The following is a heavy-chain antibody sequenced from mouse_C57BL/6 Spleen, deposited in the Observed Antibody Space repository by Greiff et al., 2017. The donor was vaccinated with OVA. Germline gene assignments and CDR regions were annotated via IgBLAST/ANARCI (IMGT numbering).Heavy chain of an antibody. CDR1: GYTFTDYE. V-gene: IGHV1-15*01. J-gene: IGHJ2*01. CDR2: IDPETGGT. CDR3: TRRGYLLPYYLDY. D-gene: IGHD2-1*01. Sequence: VQLQQSGAELVRPGASVTLSCKASGYTFTDYEMHWVKQTPVHGLEWIGAIDPETGGTAYNQKFKGKAILTADKSSSTAYMELRSLTSEDSAVYYCTRRGYLLPYYLDYWGQGTTLTVSS.